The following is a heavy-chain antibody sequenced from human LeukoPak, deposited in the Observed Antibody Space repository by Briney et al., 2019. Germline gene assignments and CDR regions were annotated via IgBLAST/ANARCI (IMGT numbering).Heavy chain of an antibody. CDR1: GDSISRYY. CDR2: IYYSGST. V-gene: IGHV4-59*01. D-gene: IGHD3-10*01. Sequence: SETLSLTCTVSGDSISRYYWSWIRQPPGKGLEWIGYIYYSGSTNYNPSLKSRVTISADTSKNQFSLKLSSVTAADTAVYYCAKVWRGLGQGFVHWFDPWGQGTLVTVSS. CDR3: AKVWRGLGQGFVHWFDP. J-gene: IGHJ5*02.